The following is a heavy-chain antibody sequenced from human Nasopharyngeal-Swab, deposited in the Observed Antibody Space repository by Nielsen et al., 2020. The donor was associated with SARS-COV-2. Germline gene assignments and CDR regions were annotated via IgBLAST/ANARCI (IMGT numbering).Heavy chain of an antibody. CDR1: GFTFSSYG. D-gene: IGHD3-3*01. V-gene: IGHV3-30*02. CDR2: IRYDGSNK. Sequence: GESLKISCAASGFTFSSYGMHWVRQAPGKGLEWVAFIRYDGSNKYYADSVKGRFTISRDNSKNTLYLQMNSLRAEDTAVYYCAKDGTYYDFWSGYYPPYYYYMDVWGKGTTVTVSS. J-gene: IGHJ6*03. CDR3: AKDGTYYDFWSGYYPPYYYYMDV.